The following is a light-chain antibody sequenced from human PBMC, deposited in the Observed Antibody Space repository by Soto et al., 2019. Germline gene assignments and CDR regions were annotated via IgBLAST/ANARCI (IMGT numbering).Light chain of an antibody. Sequence: QSVLTQPASVSGSPGQSITISCSGTSSDVGGYKYVSWYQQHPGKAPQLMIYEVGNRPSGVSQRFSGSKSGNTASLTIFGLQAEDEADYYCSSYTSSSTLVFGGGTKLTVL. V-gene: IGLV2-14*01. J-gene: IGLJ3*02. CDR2: EVG. CDR3: SSYTSSSTLV. CDR1: SSDVGGYKY.